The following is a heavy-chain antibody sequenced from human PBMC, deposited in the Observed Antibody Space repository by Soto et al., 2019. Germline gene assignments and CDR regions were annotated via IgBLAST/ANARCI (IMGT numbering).Heavy chain of an antibody. CDR1: GDSVSRNSAA. Sequence: SQTLSLTCAIPGDSVSRNSAAWNWIRQSPSRGLEWLGRTYYRSKWYNDYAVSVKSRITINPDTSKNQFSLHLNSVIPEDTAVYYCSRAKNLRYFFDYWSQGTLVTVSS. J-gene: IGHJ4*02. D-gene: IGHD4-17*01. CDR3: SRAKNLRYFFDY. V-gene: IGHV6-1*01. CDR2: TYYRSKWYN.